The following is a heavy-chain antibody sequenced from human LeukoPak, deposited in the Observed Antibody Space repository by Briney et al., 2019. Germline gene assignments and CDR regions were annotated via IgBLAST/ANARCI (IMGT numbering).Heavy chain of an antibody. CDR3: ARGDDILTGYPNWFDP. CDR2: IYTSGST. V-gene: IGHV4-4*07. Sequence: SETLSLTCTVSGGSISSYYWSWIRQPAGKGLEWIGRIYTSGSTNYNPSLKSRVTISVDTSKNQFSLKLSSVTAADTAVYYCARGDDILTGYPNWFDPWGQGTLVTVSS. J-gene: IGHJ5*02. D-gene: IGHD3-9*01. CDR1: GGSISSYY.